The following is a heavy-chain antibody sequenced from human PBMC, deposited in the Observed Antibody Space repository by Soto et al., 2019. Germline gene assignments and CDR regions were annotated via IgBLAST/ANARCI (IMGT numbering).Heavy chain of an antibody. J-gene: IGHJ4*02. D-gene: IGHD3-9*01. CDR1: GFTFSDSY. CDR2: ICNSGGIT. V-gene: IGHV3-11*01. CDR3: VRGHTLLTE. Sequence: QVQLVESGGGLVQPGGSLRLSCAASGFTFSDSYMTWLRLAPGKGLEWVSFICNSGGITSYADSVQGRFTISRDNGKNSLYLQLNSLRTEDTAVYYCVRGHTLLTEWGQGTLVTVSS.